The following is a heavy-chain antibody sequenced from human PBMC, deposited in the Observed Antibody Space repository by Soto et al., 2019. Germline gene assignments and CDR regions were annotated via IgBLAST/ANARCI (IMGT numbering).Heavy chain of an antibody. J-gene: IGHJ6*02. CDR3: ARGDSSGYSYLSLRYYGMNV. CDR2: IITIFGTA. Sequence: QVQLVQSGAEVKKPGSSVKVSCKASGGTFSHHAFSWVRQAPGQGLEWMGGIITIFGTADYAQKFQGSVTITADESTNTAYMELNSRRSEDTAVYYCARGDSSGYSYLSLRYYGMNVWGHGTTVTVSS. CDR1: GGTFSHHA. V-gene: IGHV1-69*01. D-gene: IGHD3-22*01.